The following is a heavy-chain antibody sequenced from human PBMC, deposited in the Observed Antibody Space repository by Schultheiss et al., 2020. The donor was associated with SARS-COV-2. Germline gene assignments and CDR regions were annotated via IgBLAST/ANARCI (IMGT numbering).Heavy chain of an antibody. CDR2: IRSKAYGGTT. V-gene: IGHV3-49*04. CDR1: GFTFSSYA. CDR3: TRFPIYSYGPLGFDY. D-gene: IGHD5-18*01. J-gene: IGHJ4*02. Sequence: GGSLRLSCAASGFTFSSYAMSWVRQAPGKGLEWVGFIRSKAYGGTTEYAASVKGRFTISRDDSKSIAYLQINSLKTEDTAVYYCTRFPIYSYGPLGFDYWGQGTLVTVSS.